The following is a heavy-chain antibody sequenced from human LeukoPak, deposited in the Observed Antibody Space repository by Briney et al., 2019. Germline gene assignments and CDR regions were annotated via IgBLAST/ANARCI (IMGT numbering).Heavy chain of an antibody. CDR2: IWYDGSNK. CDR3: AKDKGAHDSSVWYWGAFDI. J-gene: IGHJ3*02. V-gene: IGHV3-33*06. CDR1: GFTFSSYG. Sequence: PGGSLRLSCAASGFTFSSYGMHWVRQAPGKGLEWVAVIWYDGSNKYYADSVKGRFTISRDNSKNTLYLQMNSLRAEDTAVYYCAKDKGAHDSSVWYWGAFDIWGQGTMVTVSS. D-gene: IGHD6-19*01.